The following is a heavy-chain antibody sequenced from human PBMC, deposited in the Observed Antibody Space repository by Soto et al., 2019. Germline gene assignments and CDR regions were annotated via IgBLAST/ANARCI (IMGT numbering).Heavy chain of an antibody. J-gene: IGHJ4*02. Sequence: QVQLQQSGPRLARPSGTLSLTCVVSGGSISSTNWWTWVRQTPGKGLEWIGEIYHTGSTKYNPSLKNRVTLSLDKSNTQFSLNLKSVTAADTAVYYCATLPPRIVVVVLPIPSWGQGTLVTVSS. CDR1: GGSISSTNW. CDR2: IYHTGST. D-gene: IGHD2-15*01. CDR3: ATLPPRIVVVVLPIPS. V-gene: IGHV4-4*02.